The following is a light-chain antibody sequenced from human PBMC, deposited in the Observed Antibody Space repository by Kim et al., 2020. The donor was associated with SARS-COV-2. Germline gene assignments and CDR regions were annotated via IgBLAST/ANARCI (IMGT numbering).Light chain of an antibody. CDR1: SSDIGAYNY. CDR3: CSYAGNSAFV. Sequence: QSALTQPRSVSGSPGQSITISCTGTSSDIGAYNYVSWYQQHQGKAPKLMIYDVTKRPSGVPDRFSGSKSGNTASLTISGLQADDEADYYCCSYAGNSAFVFGTGTEVTVL. V-gene: IGLV2-11*01. J-gene: IGLJ1*01. CDR2: DVT.